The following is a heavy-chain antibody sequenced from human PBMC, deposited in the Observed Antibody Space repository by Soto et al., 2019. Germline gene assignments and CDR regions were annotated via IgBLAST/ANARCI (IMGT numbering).Heavy chain of an antibody. D-gene: IGHD1-26*01. V-gene: IGHV3-43D*04. CDR1: GFTFDDYA. CDR3: AKDLDSREESGRYYYYGMDV. J-gene: IGHJ6*02. Sequence: GGSLRLSCAASGFTFDDYAMHWVRQAPGKGLEWVSLISWDGGSTYYADSVKGRFTISRDNSKNSLYLQMNSLRAEDTALYYCAKDLDSREESGRYYYYGMDVWGQGTTVTVSS. CDR2: ISWDGGST.